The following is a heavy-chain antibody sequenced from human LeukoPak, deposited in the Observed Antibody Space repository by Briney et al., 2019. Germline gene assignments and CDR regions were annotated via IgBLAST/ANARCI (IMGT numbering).Heavy chain of an antibody. CDR3: TTVKASGWFDLGLDY. CDR2: ISSSSSTI. D-gene: IGHD6-19*01. J-gene: IGHJ4*02. V-gene: IGHV3-48*01. CDR1: GFTFSSYS. Sequence: GGSLRLSCAASGFTFSSYSMNWVRQAPGKGLEWVSYISSSSSTIYYADSMKGRFTISRDNAKNSLYLQMNSLKTEDTAVYYCTTVKASGWFDLGLDYWGQGTLVTVSS.